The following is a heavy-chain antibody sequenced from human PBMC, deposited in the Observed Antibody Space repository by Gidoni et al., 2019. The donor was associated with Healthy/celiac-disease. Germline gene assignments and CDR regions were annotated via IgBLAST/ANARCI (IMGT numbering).Heavy chain of an antibody. CDR1: GFSPSPIGMC. CDR3: ARASGDFWSGSKKGTTYYGMDV. D-gene: IGHD3-3*01. Sequence: QVTLRESGPALVKPTQTLTLTCTFSGFSPSPIGMCVRWIRQLPGKALEWLALIDWDDDKYYSTSLKTRLTISKDTSKNQVVLTMTNMDPVDTATYYCARASGDFWSGSKKGTTYYGMDVWGQGTTVTVSS. V-gene: IGHV2-70*01. J-gene: IGHJ6*02. CDR2: IDWDDDK.